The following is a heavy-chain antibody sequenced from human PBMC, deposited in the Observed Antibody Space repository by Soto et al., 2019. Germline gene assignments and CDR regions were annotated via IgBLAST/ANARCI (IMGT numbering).Heavy chain of an antibody. J-gene: IGHJ5*02. CDR2: IYWDDDK. Sequence: QITLKESGPTLVKPTQTLTLTCTFSGFSLSTSGVGVGWIRQPPGKALEWLALIYWDDDKRYSPSLKSRLTIPKDPSKTQVVLTMTNMAPVDTATYYCAHSLIGYYYDSSGSNWFDPWGQGTLVTVSS. CDR3: AHSLIGYYYDSSGSNWFDP. CDR1: GFSLSTSGVG. D-gene: IGHD3-22*01. V-gene: IGHV2-5*02.